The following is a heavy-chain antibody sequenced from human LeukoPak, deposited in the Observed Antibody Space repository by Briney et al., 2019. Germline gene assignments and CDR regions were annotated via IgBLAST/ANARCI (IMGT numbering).Heavy chain of an antibody. J-gene: IGHJ5*02. CDR3: ARDNYDFWSGYSEYNWFDP. CDR1: GGSISSYY. V-gene: IGHV4-59*01. D-gene: IGHD3-3*01. CDR2: IYYSGST. Sequence: PSETLSLTCTVSGGSISSYYWSWIRQPPGKGLEWIGYIYYSGSTNYNPSLKSRVTISVDTSKNQFSLKLSSVTAAGTAVYYCARDNYDFWSGYSEYNWFDPWGQGTLVTVSS.